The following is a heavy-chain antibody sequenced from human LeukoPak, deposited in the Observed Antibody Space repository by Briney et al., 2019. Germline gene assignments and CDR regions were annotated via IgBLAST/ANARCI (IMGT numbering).Heavy chain of an antibody. V-gene: IGHV1-18*01. CDR2: ISAYNGNT. CDR3: ARDAIPYRGYNSSFEY. CDR1: GGTFTSYG. Sequence: ASVKVSCKASGGTFTSYGISWVRQAPGQGLEWMGWISAYNGNTNYAQKLQGRVTMTTDTSTSTAYMELRSLRSDDTAVYYCARDAIPYRGYNSSFEYWGQGTLVIVSS. J-gene: IGHJ4*02. D-gene: IGHD6-13*01.